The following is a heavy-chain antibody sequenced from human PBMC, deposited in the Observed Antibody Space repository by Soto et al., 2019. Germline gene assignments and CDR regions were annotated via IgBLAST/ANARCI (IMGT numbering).Heavy chain of an antibody. D-gene: IGHD2-2*01. J-gene: IGHJ4*02. CDR3: AVVPAASDY. CDR2: ISSSSSTI. V-gene: IGHV3-48*01. CDR1: GFSLSSYS. Sequence: GGSLRLPCAASGFSLSSYSMNWVRQAPGKGLEWVSYISSSSSTIYYADSVKGRFTISRDNAKNSLYLQMNSLRAEDTAVYYCAVVPAASDYWGQGTLVTVSS.